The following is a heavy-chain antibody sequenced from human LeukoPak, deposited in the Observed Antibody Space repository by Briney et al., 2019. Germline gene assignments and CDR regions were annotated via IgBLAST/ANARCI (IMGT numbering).Heavy chain of an antibody. V-gene: IGHV3-74*01. Sequence: GGSLTLSCAASGFTFSSYWMHWVRQAPGKGLVWVSRIKSDGSTNYADSVKGRFTISRDNAKNTVSLQMNSLRAEDTGVYFCARAPSEIGGYYPEYFRHWGQGTLVTVSS. D-gene: IGHD3-22*01. CDR2: IKSDGST. CDR3: ARAPSEIGGYYPEYFRH. J-gene: IGHJ1*01. CDR1: GFTFSSYW.